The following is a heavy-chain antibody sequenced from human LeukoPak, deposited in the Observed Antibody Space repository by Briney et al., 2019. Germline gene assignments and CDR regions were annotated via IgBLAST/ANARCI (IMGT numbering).Heavy chain of an antibody. D-gene: IGHD1-26*01. CDR1: GFTFNSFS. V-gene: IGHV3-48*02. J-gene: IGHJ4*02. Sequence: PGGSLRLSCAASGFTFNSFSMNWVRQAPGKGLEWVSYISSISTIIYYAGSVKGRFTISRDNAKNSLYLQMNSLRDEDTAVYYCARDLHSGAHTFDYWGQGTLVTVSS. CDR2: ISSISTII. CDR3: ARDLHSGAHTFDY.